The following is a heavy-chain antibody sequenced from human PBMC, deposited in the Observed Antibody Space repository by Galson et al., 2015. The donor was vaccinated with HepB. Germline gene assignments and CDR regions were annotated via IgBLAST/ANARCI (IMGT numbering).Heavy chain of an antibody. CDR2: IWYDGSKK. V-gene: IGHV3-33*01. Sequence: SLRLSCAASGFTFSSYGMHWVRQAPGKGLEWVAVIWYDGSKKYYADSVKGRFTISRDNPKNTLYLQMNSLRAEDTAVYYCARDGGASSQPAYYYYGMDVWGQGTTVTVSS. CDR1: GFTFSSYG. J-gene: IGHJ6*02. CDR3: ARDGGASSQPAYYYYGMDV. D-gene: IGHD1-14*01.